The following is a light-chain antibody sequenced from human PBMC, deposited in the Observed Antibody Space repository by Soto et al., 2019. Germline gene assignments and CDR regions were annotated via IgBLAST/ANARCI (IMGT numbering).Light chain of an antibody. CDR2: GHN. V-gene: IGLV1-40*01. Sequence: QSVLTQPPSLSGAPGQTVTISCTGTNSNIGAGYDVHWYQQLPGTTPKLLIYGHNHRPSGVPDRFSATKSGTSASLAITGLQGEDEAEYTCQSYDRSMRTSVFGGGTQLTVL. CDR3: QSYDRSMRTSV. CDR1: NSNIGAGYD. J-gene: IGLJ7*01.